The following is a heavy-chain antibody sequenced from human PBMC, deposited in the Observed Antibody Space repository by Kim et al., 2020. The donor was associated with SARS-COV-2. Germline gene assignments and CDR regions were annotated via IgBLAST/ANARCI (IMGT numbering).Heavy chain of an antibody. CDR1: GFTFSSYG. V-gene: IGHV3-30*18. Sequence: GGSLRLSCAASGFTFSSYGMHWVRQAPGKGLEWVAVISYDGSNKYYADSVKGRFTISRDNSKNTLYLQMNSLRAEDTAVYYCAKEDTAMVWGYYYYGMDVWGQGTTVTVSS. CDR2: ISYDGSNK. CDR3: AKEDTAMVWGYYYYGMDV. D-gene: IGHD5-18*01. J-gene: IGHJ6*02.